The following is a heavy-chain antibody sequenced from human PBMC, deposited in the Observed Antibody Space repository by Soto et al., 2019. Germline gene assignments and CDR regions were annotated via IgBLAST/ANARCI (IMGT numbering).Heavy chain of an antibody. Sequence: EVQLLDSGGGLVQPGGSLRLSCAASGFTFNNDAMTWVRQAPGKGLEWVSAISGGGDTTSYADSVKGRFTVSRDGSKNTLYLQISSLRAEDTALYYCAKGRGGSGSLTPRVDFWGQGTLVTVSS. CDR2: ISGGGDTT. D-gene: IGHD3-10*01. J-gene: IGHJ4*02. V-gene: IGHV3-23*01. CDR3: AKGRGGSGSLTPRVDF. CDR1: GFTFNNDA.